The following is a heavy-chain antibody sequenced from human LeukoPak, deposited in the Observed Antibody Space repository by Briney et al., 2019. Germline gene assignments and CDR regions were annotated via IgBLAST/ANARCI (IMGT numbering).Heavy chain of an antibody. CDR3: AKGHYYGSGSYTPRHYYGMDV. CDR1: GFTVSSNY. J-gene: IGHJ6*02. CDR2: ISYSGGST. V-gene: IGHV3-23*01. Sequence: GGSLRLSCAASGFTVSSNYMSWVRQAPGKGLEWVSGISYSGGSTYYADSVKGRFTISRDNSKNTVYLQMNSLRAEDTAVYYCAKGHYYGSGSYTPRHYYGMDVWGQGTTVTVSS. D-gene: IGHD3-10*01.